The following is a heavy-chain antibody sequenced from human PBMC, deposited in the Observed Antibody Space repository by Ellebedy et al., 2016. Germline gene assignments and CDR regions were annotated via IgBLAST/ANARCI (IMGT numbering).Heavy chain of an antibody. J-gene: IGHJ4*02. CDR3: AKISSGWVYYFDY. D-gene: IGHD6-19*01. Sequence: GESLKISCAASGFTFSSYGMHWVHQAPGKGLEWVAVISYDGSNKYYADSVKGRFTISRDNSKNTLYLQMNSLRAEDTAVYYCAKISSGWVYYFDYWGQGTLVTVSS. CDR2: ISYDGSNK. V-gene: IGHV3-30*18. CDR1: GFTFSSYG.